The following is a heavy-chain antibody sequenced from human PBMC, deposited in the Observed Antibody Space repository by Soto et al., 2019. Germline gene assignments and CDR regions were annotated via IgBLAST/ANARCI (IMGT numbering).Heavy chain of an antibody. J-gene: IGHJ6*02. D-gene: IGHD6-19*01. CDR2: IYTGDSDT. V-gene: IGHV5-51*01. Sequence: GESLKISCKGPGHLFNNHWIGWVRQMPWKGLEWMGIIYTGDSDTNYSPSFQGQVTISADKSISTAYLQWSSLKASDTAMYYCARLGAVDRTNYYGMDVWGQGTTVTVSS. CDR3: ARLGAVDRTNYYGMDV. CDR1: GHLFNNHW.